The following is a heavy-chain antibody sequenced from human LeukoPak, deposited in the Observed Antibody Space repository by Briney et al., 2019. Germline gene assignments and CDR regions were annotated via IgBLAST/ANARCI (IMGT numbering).Heavy chain of an antibody. CDR3: AKDGGVVPAANDFDY. D-gene: IGHD2-2*01. V-gene: IGHV3-23*01. CDR2: INCSGGST. Sequence: PGGAVRLSCAASGFTFSSYAMTWVRQAPGKGLEWVSAINCSGGSTYIADSVKGRFTISRDNSKNTLYLQMNSLRAEDTAVYYCAKDGGVVPAANDFDYWGQGTLVTVS. CDR1: GFTFSSYA. J-gene: IGHJ4*02.